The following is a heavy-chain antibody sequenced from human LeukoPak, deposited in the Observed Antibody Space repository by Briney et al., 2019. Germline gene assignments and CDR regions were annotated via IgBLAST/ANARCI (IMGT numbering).Heavy chain of an antibody. D-gene: IGHD5-24*01. V-gene: IGHV4-59*01. CDR2: VYYNGST. CDR3: ARERRDGYKVYFDY. CDR1: DGSISSYY. Sequence: PSETLSLTCTVSDGSISSYYWSWIRQPPGKALEWIGYVYYNGSTNYNPSLKSRVTISVDTSKNQFSLRLSSVTAADSAVYYCARERRDGYKVYFDYWGQGTLVTVSS. J-gene: IGHJ4*02.